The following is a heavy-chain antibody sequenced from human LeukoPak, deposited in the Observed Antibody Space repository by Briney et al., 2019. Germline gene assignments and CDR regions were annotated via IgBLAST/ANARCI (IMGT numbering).Heavy chain of an antibody. V-gene: IGHV3-30*02. CDR1: GFVFSNYG. CDR2: VRFDASNE. Sequence: GGSLRLSCQTSGFVFSNYGMHWVRQAPGKGLEWGAFVRFDASNEYYADSVKGRFTISRDNSRNTLYLQMKSLRSDDTGVYSCAKDSNSGYVSVGPHYWGLGTQVTVSS. D-gene: IGHD5-12*01. CDR3: AKDSNSGYVSVGPHY. J-gene: IGHJ4*02.